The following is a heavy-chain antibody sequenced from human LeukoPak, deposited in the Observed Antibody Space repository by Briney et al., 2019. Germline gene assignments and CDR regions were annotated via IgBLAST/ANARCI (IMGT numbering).Heavy chain of an antibody. CDR2: IYTSGST. CDR3: ARHDSGYDFLDY. D-gene: IGHD5-12*01. J-gene: IGHJ4*02. Sequence: PSETLSLTCTVSGGSISSYYWSWIRQPPGKGLEWIGYIYTSGSTNYNPSLKSRVTISVDTSKNQFSLKLSSATAADTAVYYCARHDSGYDFLDYWGRGTLVTVSS. CDR1: GGSISSYY. V-gene: IGHV4-4*09.